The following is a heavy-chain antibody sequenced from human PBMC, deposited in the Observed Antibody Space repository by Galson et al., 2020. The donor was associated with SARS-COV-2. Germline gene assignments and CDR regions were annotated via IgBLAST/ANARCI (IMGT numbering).Heavy chain of an antibody. D-gene: IGHD3-10*01. J-gene: IGHJ4*02. Sequence: GESLKISCAASGFTFSSYAMHWVRQAPGKGLEWVAVISYDGSNKYYADSVKGRFTISRDNSKNTLYLQMNSLRAEDTAVYYCAREGLGGWGEGMDYWGQGTLVTVSS. CDR2: ISYDGSNK. CDR1: GFTFSSYA. V-gene: IGHV3-30*04. CDR3: AREGLGGWGEGMDY.